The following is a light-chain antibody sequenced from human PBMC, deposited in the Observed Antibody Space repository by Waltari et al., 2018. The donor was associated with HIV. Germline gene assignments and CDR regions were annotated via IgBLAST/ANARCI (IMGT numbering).Light chain of an antibody. Sequence: IVLTRSPATLSLSPGERATLSCRASQSVSDYLAWYQQKPGQAPRLLIYDASNRATGIPARFSGSGSGTDFTLTISSLEPEDFAVYYCQQRTSWPPWTFGQGTKVEIK. CDR1: QSVSDY. J-gene: IGKJ1*01. CDR3: QQRTSWPPWT. V-gene: IGKV3-11*01. CDR2: DAS.